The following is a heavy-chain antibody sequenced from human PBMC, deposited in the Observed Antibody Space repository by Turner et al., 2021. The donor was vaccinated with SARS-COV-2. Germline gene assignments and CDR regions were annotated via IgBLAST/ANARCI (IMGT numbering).Heavy chain of an antibody. D-gene: IGHD5-18*01. CDR1: GFTFSNSD. V-gene: IGHV3-35*01. CDR3: ADY. Sequence: EVQLVESGGGLVQPGGSLRRSCAASGFTFSNSDMNWVHQAPGKGLEWVSGVSWNGSRTHYADSVKGRFIISRDNSRNTLYLQTNSLRTRGYTYDAVADYWGQGTLVTVSS. J-gene: IGHJ4*02. CDR2: VSWNGSRT.